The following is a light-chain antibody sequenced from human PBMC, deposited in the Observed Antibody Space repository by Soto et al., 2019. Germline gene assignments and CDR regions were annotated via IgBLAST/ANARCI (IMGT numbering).Light chain of an antibody. CDR1: SSDVGGYKY. CDR3: SSYAGRNIVL. V-gene: IGLV2-8*01. CDR2: EVN. Sequence: QSVLTQPPSASGSPGQSVTIACTGTSSDVGGYKYVSWYQQHPGKAPKLMIYEVNKRPSGVPDRFSGSKSGHTASLTVSGLQADEEADYFCSSYAGRNIVLFGGGTKLTVL. J-gene: IGLJ2*01.